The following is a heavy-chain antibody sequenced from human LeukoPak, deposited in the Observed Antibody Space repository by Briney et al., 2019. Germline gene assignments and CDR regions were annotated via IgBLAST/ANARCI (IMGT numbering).Heavy chain of an antibody. CDR3: ARGVRDYVFDAFEI. CDR2: IYYSGST. Sequence: SETLSLTCTVSGGSISSYYWSWIRQPPGKGLEWIGSIYYSGSTYYNPSLKSRVTISADTSKNQFSLKLISVTAAETSVYYCARGVRDYVFDAFEIWGPGTMVTVSS. D-gene: IGHD3-16*01. CDR1: GGSISSYY. J-gene: IGHJ3*02. V-gene: IGHV4-59*05.